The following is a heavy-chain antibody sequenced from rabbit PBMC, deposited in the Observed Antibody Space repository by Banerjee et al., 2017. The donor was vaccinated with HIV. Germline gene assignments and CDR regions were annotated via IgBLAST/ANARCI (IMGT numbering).Heavy chain of an antibody. CDR1: GFSFSSSYY. D-gene: IGHD1-1*01. CDR2: IYGNSGST. J-gene: IGHJ4*01. Sequence: QSLEESGGDLVKPGASLTLTCTASGFSFSSSYYMCWVRQAPGKGLELIACIYGNSGSTYYASWTTGRFTISKTSSTTVTLQMTSLTAADTATYFCARDGAGSGGYFNLWGPGTLVTVS. CDR3: ARDGAGSGGYFNL. V-gene: IGHV1S40*01.